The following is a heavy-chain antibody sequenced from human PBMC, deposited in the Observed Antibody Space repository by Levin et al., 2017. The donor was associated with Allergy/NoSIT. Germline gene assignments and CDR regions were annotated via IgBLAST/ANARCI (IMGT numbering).Heavy chain of an antibody. V-gene: IGHV3-33*01. D-gene: IGHD3-16*01. J-gene: IGHJ3*01. Sequence: SLRLSCAASGFTFNNYGMHWVRQAPGNLFDVFSFFFSSSLPLSSSSSFKGRFTISRDNSKNMLYLQMNSLRAEDTAVYYCARESGRLMIITPGAFDVWGQGTLVTVSS. CDR3: ARESGRLMIITPGAFDV. CDR1: GFTFNNYG. CDR2: FFSSSLPL.